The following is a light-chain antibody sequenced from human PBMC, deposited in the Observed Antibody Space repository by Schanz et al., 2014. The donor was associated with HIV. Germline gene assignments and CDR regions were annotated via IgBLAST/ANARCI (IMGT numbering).Light chain of an antibody. CDR3: QQSYSIPFT. CDR2: TTS. Sequence: DIQMTQSPSSLSASVGDRVTITCRAGQAIIRYLNWYQQKSGKAPKLLISTTSNLQSGVPSRFSGSGSGTDFTLTISSLQVEDFATYFCQQSYSIPFTFGPGTKVEI. CDR1: QAIIRY. J-gene: IGKJ3*01. V-gene: IGKV1-39*01.